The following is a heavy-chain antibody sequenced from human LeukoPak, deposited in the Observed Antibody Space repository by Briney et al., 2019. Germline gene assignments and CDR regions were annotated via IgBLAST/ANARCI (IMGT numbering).Heavy chain of an antibody. CDR1: GYTFTSYY. V-gene: IGHV1-46*01. D-gene: IGHD4-17*01. CDR2: INPSAGNT. CDR3: ARQKNDYGDYPDAFDI. J-gene: IGHJ3*02. Sequence: ASVKVSCKASGYTFTSYYIHWVRRAPGQGLEWMGLINPSAGNTAYAQKFQGRGSMTSDTSTSTVYMELSSLRSEDTAVYYCARQKNDYGDYPDAFDIWGQGTMVTVSS.